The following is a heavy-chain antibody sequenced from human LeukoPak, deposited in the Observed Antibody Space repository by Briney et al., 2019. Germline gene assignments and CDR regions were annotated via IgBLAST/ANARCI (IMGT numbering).Heavy chain of an antibody. J-gene: IGHJ6*03. D-gene: IGHD2/OR15-2a*01. Sequence: GGSLRLSCAASAFTFSTYGMHWVRQAPGKGLVWVSRINSDGSSTSYADSVKGRFTISRDNAKNTLYLQMSSLRAEDTAVYYCASGVFSVSMDVWGKGTTVTVSS. CDR3: ASGVFSVSMDV. CDR2: INSDGSST. V-gene: IGHV3-74*01. CDR1: AFTFSTYG.